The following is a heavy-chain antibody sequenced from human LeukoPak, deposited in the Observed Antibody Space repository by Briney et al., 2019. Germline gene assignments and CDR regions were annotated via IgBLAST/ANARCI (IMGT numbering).Heavy chain of an antibody. CDR3: ARGIPYYYDSSGYHPPDY. V-gene: IGHV1-69*01. CDR2: IIPIFGTA. D-gene: IGHD3-22*01. CDR1: GGTFSSYA. Sequence: SVKVSCKASGGTFSSYAISWVRQAPGQGLEWMGGIIPIFGTANYAQKFQGRVTITADGSTSTAYMELSSLRSEDTAVYYCARGIPYYYDSSGYHPPDYWGQGTLVTVSS. J-gene: IGHJ4*02.